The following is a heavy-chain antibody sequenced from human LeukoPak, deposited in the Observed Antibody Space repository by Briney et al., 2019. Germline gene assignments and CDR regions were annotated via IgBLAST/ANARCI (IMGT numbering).Heavy chain of an antibody. V-gene: IGHV4-4*07. CDR2: IYTSGST. CDR1: GGSISSYY. Sequence: SETLSLTCTVSGGSISSYYWSWIRQPAGKGLEWIGRIYTSGSTNYNPSLKSRVTMSVDTSKNQFSLKLSSVTAADTAVYYCARLRITIFGVVNSPEPHWYFDLWGRGTLVTVSS. D-gene: IGHD3-3*01. CDR3: ARLRITIFGVVNSPEPHWYFDL. J-gene: IGHJ2*01.